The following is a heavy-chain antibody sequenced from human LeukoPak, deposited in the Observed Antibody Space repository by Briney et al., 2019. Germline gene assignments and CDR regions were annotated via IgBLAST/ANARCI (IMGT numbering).Heavy chain of an antibody. CDR2: IYTSGST. CDR1: GGSISSYY. D-gene: IGHD6-13*01. V-gene: IGHV4-4*07. Sequence: SETLSLTCTVSGGSISSYYWSWIRQPAGKGLEWIGRIYTSGSTNYNPSLKSRVTISVDTSKNQFSLKLSSVTAADTAVYYCARMQLGPSNPDAFDIWGQGTMVTVSS. CDR3: ARMQLGPSNPDAFDI. J-gene: IGHJ3*02.